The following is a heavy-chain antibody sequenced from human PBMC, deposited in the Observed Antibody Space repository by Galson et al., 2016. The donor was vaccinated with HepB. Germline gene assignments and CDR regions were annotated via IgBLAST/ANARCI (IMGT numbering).Heavy chain of an antibody. CDR1: GGTFGSSG. V-gene: IGHV1-69*13. Sequence: SVKVSCKASGGTFGSSGISWVRQAPGQGLEWMGTIIPIFGSSKYAQKFQGRVTITADESTSTAYMELGSLSSQDTAIYYCARSPTVNTLTYIWGGDAFDIWGQGTMVTVSS. D-gene: IGHD1-1*01. CDR3: ARSPTVNTLTYIWGGDAFDI. CDR2: IIPIFGSS. J-gene: IGHJ3*02.